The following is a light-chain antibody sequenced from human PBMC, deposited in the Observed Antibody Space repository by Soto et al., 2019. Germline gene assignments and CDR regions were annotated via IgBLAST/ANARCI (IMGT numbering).Light chain of an antibody. Sequence: DIQMTQSPSTLSASVGDRVTITCRASQSINIWLAWYQQKPGKAPKLLIYKASTLESGVPSRFSGCGSGTEFTLTISSLQPDDFATYYCQHYNDYSPWTFGQGTKVEIK. CDR2: KAS. CDR1: QSINIW. J-gene: IGKJ1*01. CDR3: QHYNDYSPWT. V-gene: IGKV1-5*03.